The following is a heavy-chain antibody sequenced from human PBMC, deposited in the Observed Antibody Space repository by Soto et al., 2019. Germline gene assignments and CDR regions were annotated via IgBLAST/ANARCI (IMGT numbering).Heavy chain of an antibody. CDR3: ARELDGHNYFSLDY. CDR2: MTTSGSVR. Sequence: TGGSLRLSCVASGFIFGTYSMTWVRQAPGKGLEWVSFMTTSGSVRHYADSVKGRFTISRDNAKNSLYLQMNSLRDEDTAVYYCARELDGHNYFSLDYWGQGALVTVSS. CDR1: GFIFGTYS. V-gene: IGHV3-48*02. D-gene: IGHD3-3*01. J-gene: IGHJ4*01.